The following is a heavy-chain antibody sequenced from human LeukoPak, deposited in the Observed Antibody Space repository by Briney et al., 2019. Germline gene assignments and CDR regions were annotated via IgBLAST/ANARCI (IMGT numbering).Heavy chain of an antibody. CDR3: ANDHIAAVGEFHYFDY. J-gene: IGHJ4*02. CDR2: ISYDGSNK. CDR1: GFTFSSYG. V-gene: IGHV3-30*18. D-gene: IGHD6-13*01. Sequence: GRSLGLSCAASGFTFSSYGMHWVRQAPGKGLEWVAVISYDGSNKYYADSVKGRFTISRDNSKNTLYLQMNSLRAEDTAVYYCANDHIAAVGEFHYFDYWGQGTLVTVSS.